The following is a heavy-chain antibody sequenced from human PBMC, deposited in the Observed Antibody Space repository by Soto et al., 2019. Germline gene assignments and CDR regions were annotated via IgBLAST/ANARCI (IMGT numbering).Heavy chain of an antibody. Sequence: PWGSLRLSCTASGFTFGDYAMSWVRQAPGKGLEWVGFIRTKAYGGTAEYAASVEGRFTISRDDSKSIAYLQMNSLKTEDTAVYYCTRAVVPAAIVDYWGQGTLVTVSS. CDR1: GFTFGDYA. J-gene: IGHJ4*02. CDR3: TRAVVPAAIVDY. D-gene: IGHD2-2*01. CDR2: IRTKAYGGTA. V-gene: IGHV3-49*04.